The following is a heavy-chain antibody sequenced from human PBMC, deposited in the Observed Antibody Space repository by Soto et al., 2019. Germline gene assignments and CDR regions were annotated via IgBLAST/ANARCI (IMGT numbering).Heavy chain of an antibody. Sequence: GGSLRLSCAASGFTFSSYAMSWVRQAPGKGLEWVSAISGSGGSTYYADSVKGRFTISRDNSKNTLYLQMNSLRAEDTAVYYCAKSMGIAVAGPYYYYGMDVWGQVTTVTVSS. D-gene: IGHD6-19*01. J-gene: IGHJ6*02. CDR1: GFTFSSYA. V-gene: IGHV3-23*01. CDR3: AKSMGIAVAGPYYYYGMDV. CDR2: ISGSGGST.